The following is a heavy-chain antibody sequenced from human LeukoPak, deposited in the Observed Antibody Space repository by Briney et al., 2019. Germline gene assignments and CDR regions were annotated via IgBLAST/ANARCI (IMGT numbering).Heavy chain of an antibody. CDR1: GYTFINYA. Sequence: ASVNVSCKASGYTFINYAINWGRQAPGQRLEWVGWINAVNGNTKYSPKFQGRVSLTRDTSATTAYMELSSLTSEDTAVYYCARGPRAAADDYWGQGTLVIVSS. J-gene: IGHJ4*02. CDR2: INAVNGNT. CDR3: ARGPRAAADDY. D-gene: IGHD6-13*01. V-gene: IGHV1-3*01.